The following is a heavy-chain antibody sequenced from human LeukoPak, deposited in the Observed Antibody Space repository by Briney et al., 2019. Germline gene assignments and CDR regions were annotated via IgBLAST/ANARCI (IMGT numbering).Heavy chain of an antibody. D-gene: IGHD6-19*01. J-gene: IGHJ4*02. V-gene: IGHV1-69*13. Sequence: GASVKVSCKASGYTFTGYYMHWVRQAPGQGLEWMGWIIPIFGTANYAQKFQGRVTITADESTSTAYMELSSLRSEDTAVYYCATWGQWPHFDYWGQGTLVTVSS. CDR2: IIPIFGTA. CDR1: GYTFTGYY. CDR3: ATWGQWPHFDY.